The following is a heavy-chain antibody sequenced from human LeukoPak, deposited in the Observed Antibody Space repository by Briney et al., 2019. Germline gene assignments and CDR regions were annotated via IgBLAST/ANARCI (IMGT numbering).Heavy chain of an antibody. Sequence: GGSLRLSCTASGFTFGDYAMSWVRQAPGKGLEWVGFIRSKAYGGTTEYAASVKGRFTISRDDSRSIAYLQMNSLKTEDTAVYYCTRDQIVVVPAASDYWGQGTLVTVSS. CDR3: TRDQIVVVPAASDY. CDR2: IRSKAYGGTT. D-gene: IGHD2-2*01. V-gene: IGHV3-49*04. J-gene: IGHJ4*02. CDR1: GFTFGDYA.